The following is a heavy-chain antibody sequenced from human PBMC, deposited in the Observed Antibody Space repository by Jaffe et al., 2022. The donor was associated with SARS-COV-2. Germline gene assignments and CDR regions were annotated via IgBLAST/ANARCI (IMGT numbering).Heavy chain of an antibody. CDR3: ARLPKHYDTTGYFSRNPRFSHFSYMDV. D-gene: IGHD3-22*01. CDR1: GGSVTSANHY. CDR2: IYHNGSP. J-gene: IGHJ6*03. V-gene: IGHV4-39*01. Sequence: QLQLQESGPGLVKPSETLSLTCTVSGGSVTSANHYWGWIRQPPGKGPEWIGTIYHNGSPYYSPSLKSRVTISVDTSKNQFSLKVNSVTAADTAVYYCARLPKHYDTTGYFSRNPRFSHFSYMDVWGKGTTVSVSS.